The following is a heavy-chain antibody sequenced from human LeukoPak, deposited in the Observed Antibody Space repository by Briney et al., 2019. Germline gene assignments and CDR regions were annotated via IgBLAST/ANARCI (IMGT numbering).Heavy chain of an antibody. CDR1: GYSFTSYW. J-gene: IGHJ6*02. Sequence: GESLKISCKGSGYSFTSYWIAWVRHMPGTGLEWMGIIYPGDSDTRYSPSFQGQVTFSADKSISTAYLHWSSLKSSDTAMYYCARALGDWGRLGMDVWGQGTTVTVSS. CDR3: ARALGDWGRLGMDV. CDR2: IYPGDSDT. V-gene: IGHV5-51*01. D-gene: IGHD3-16*01.